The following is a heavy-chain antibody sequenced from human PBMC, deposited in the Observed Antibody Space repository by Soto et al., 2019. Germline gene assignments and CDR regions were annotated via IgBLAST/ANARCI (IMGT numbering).Heavy chain of an antibody. D-gene: IGHD6-6*01. CDR1: GFTFSSYW. CDR2: INSEGSRT. Sequence: EVQLVESGGGLVQPGKSLRLSCAASGFTFSSYWMHWVRQAPGKGLVWVSRINSEGSRTSYADSGKGRFTISRDNAKNTLYLQMNSLRAEGTAVYYCAREAILAGRGDLDYWGQGTLVTVSS. V-gene: IGHV3-74*01. CDR3: AREAILAGRGDLDY. J-gene: IGHJ4*02.